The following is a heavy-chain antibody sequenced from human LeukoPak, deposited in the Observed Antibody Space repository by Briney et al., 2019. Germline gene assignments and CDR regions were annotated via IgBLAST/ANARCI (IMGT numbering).Heavy chain of an antibody. D-gene: IGHD1-14*01. J-gene: IGHJ3*02. CDR3: ARDYHGPPPGAFDI. Sequence: PGGSLRLSCAASGFTFSNYWMSWVRQAPGKGLEWLANIKQDGSAKYYVDSVKGRFTISRDNAKNSLYLQVNTLRAEDTAVYYCARDYHGPPPGAFDIWGQGTMVTVSS. V-gene: IGHV3-7*01. CDR2: IKQDGSAK. CDR1: GFTFSNYW.